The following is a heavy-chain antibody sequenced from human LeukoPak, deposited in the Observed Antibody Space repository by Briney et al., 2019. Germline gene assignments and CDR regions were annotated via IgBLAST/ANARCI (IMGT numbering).Heavy chain of an antibody. D-gene: IGHD2-15*01. CDR2: INGDGSST. Sequence: GSLRLSCAASGFTFRSYWMHWVRQAPGKGLVWVSRINGDGSSTSYADSVKGRFTISRDNAKNTLYLQINSLTAEDTAVYYCARDKGYCPDYWGQGTLVTVSS. CDR1: GFTFRSYW. J-gene: IGHJ4*02. CDR3: ARDKGYCPDY. V-gene: IGHV3-74*01.